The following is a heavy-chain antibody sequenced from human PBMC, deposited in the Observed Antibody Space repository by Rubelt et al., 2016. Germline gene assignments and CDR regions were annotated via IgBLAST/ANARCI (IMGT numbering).Heavy chain of an antibody. CDR2: FHYSGST. J-gene: IGHJ4*02. V-gene: IGHV4-28*03. D-gene: IGHD6-19*01. Sequence: GYFHYSGSTYYNPSLKSRVTISVDTSKNQFSLKLSSVTAADTAVYYCARGGGAVAGTLDYWGQGTLVTVSS. CDR3: ARGGGAVAGTLDY.